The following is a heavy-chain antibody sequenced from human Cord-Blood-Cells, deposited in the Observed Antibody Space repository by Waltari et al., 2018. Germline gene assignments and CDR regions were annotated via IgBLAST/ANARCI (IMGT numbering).Heavy chain of an antibody. J-gene: IGHJ1*01. CDR2: FNPNSNGT. D-gene: IGHD2-15*01. CDR3: ARVDYCSGGSCYYFQH. Sequence: QVQLVQSGAEVKKPGASVKVSCKASGYTFTGYYMHWVRQAPGQGLEWMGWFNPNSNGTTYAQKFQGRVTMTRDTSISTAYMELSRLRSDDTAVYYCARVDYCSGGSCYYFQHWGQGTLVTVSS. V-gene: IGHV1-2*02. CDR1: GYTFTGYY.